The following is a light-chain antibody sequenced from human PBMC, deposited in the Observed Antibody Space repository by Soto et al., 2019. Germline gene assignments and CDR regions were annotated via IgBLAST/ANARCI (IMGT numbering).Light chain of an antibody. J-gene: IGKJ1*01. V-gene: IGKV3-20*01. CDR1: QIVSSSY. Sequence: EIVLTQSPGPLSLSPGERATLSCRASQIVSSSYLAWYEQKPGQGPRLLIYGASSRATGIPDRFSGSGSGTDFTLTISRLEPEDFAVYYCQQYGSSLWTFGQGTKVEIK. CDR3: QQYGSSLWT. CDR2: GAS.